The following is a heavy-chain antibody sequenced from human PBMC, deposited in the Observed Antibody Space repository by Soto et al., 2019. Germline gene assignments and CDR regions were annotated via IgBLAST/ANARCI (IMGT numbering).Heavy chain of an antibody. V-gene: IGHV3-30*03. CDR1: GFTFSSYG. D-gene: IGHD5-12*01. CDR2: ISYDGSNK. Sequence: GGSLRLSCAASGFTFSSYGMHWVRQAPGKGLEWVAVISYDGSNKYYADSVKGRFTISRDNSKNTLYLEMNSLRAEDTAVYYCHSGYSGYDSIRCGQGTLVTVSS. J-gene: IGHJ4*02. CDR3: HSGYSGYDSIR.